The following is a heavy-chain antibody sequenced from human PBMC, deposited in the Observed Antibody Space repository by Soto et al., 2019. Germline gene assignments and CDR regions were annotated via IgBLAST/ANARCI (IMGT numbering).Heavy chain of an antibody. CDR2: ISYDGSKK. D-gene: IGHD1-26*01. V-gene: IGHV3-30*18. CDR1: GFTFSSYG. CDR3: AKDLRLVGATAPAY. J-gene: IGHJ4*02. Sequence: QVQLVESGGGVVQPGRSLRLSCAASGFTFSSYGMHWVRQAPGKGLEWVAVISYDGSKKYYADSVKGRFTISRDNSKNTLYLQMNSLRAEDTAVYYCAKDLRLVGATAPAYWGQGTLVTVSS.